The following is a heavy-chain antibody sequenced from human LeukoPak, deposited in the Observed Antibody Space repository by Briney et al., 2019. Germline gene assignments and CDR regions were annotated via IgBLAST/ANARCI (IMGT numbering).Heavy chain of an antibody. CDR1: GGSISSGGYY. V-gene: IGHV4-31*03. J-gene: IGHJ4*02. D-gene: IGHD4-23*01. CDR3: ARLYGGSSPFDY. Sequence: PSQTLSLTCTVSGGSISSGGYYWSWIRQHPGKGLEWIGYIYYSGSTYYNPSLKSRVTISVDTSKNQFSLKLSSVTAADTAVYYCARLYGGSSPFDYWGQGTLVTVSS. CDR2: IYYSGST.